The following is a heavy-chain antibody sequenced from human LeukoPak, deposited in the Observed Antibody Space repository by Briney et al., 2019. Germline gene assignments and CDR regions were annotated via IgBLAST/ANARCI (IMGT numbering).Heavy chain of an antibody. V-gene: IGHV3-23*01. CDR3: AKDSWGYYDSSGYYVWLGP. D-gene: IGHD3-22*01. CDR1: GFTFSSYA. J-gene: IGHJ5*02. Sequence: GGSLRLSCAASGFTFSSYAMHWVRQAPGKGLEWVSAISGSGGSTYSTDSVKGRFTISRDNSKNTLYLQMNSLRAEDTAVYYCAKDSWGYYDSSGYYVWLGPWGQGTLVTVSS. CDR2: ISGSGGST.